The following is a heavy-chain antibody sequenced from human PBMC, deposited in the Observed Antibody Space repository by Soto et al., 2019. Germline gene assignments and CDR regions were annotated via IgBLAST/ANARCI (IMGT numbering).Heavy chain of an antibody. Sequence: QVQLVQSGAEVKKPGSSVKVSCKASGGTFSSYAISWVRQAPGQGLEWMGGIIPIFGTANYAQKFQGRVTSTADESTSTAYMELSSLRSEDTAVYYCARGIVVVPAAINWFDPWCQGTLVTVSS. CDR1: GGTFSSYA. V-gene: IGHV1-69*01. J-gene: IGHJ5*02. CDR3: ARGIVVVPAAINWFDP. D-gene: IGHD2-2*01. CDR2: IIPIFGTA.